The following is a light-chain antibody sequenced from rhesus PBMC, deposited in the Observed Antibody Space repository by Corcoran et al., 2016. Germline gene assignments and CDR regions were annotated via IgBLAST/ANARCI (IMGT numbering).Light chain of an antibody. Sequence: DIQMTQSPSSLSASVGDRVTITCRASENVNNYLNWYQQKPGKATKLLIYKASPLQSGVPSRFSGSGSGTDYTLPISSLQPEDVATYYYQHGYGTPPWTFGQGTKVEIK. CDR3: QHGYGTPPWT. J-gene: IGKJ1*01. CDR1: ENVNNY. V-gene: IGKV1-74*01. CDR2: KAS.